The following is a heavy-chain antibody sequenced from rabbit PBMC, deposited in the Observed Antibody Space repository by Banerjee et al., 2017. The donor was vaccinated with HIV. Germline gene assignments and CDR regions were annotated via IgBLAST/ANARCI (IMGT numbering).Heavy chain of an antibody. J-gene: IGHJ4*01. CDR2: VYSSNGDK. V-gene: IGHV1S43*01. D-gene: IGHD4-1*01. CDR1: GFSFSSTYY. CDR3: ARDLAGVIGWNFSL. Sequence: GFSFSSTYYMCWVRKAPGKGLEWIGCVYSSNGDKWYASWVNGRFTISRSTSLNTVDLKMTSLTVADTATYFCARDLAGVIGWNFSLWGPGTLVTVS.